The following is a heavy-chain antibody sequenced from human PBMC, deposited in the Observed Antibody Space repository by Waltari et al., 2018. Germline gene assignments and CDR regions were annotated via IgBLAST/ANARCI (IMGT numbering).Heavy chain of an antibody. CDR1: GFTFSSYG. J-gene: IGHJ4*02. CDR2: IRDDGSNK. V-gene: IGHV3-30*02. D-gene: IGHD1-26*01. Sequence: QVQLVESGGGVVQPGGSLRLSCAASGFTFSSYGMHWVRQAPGNGLELVAFIRDDGSNKYYADSVKGRFTISRDNSKNTLYLQMNSLRAEDTAVYYCAKSRWELLNGDYWGQGTLVTVSS. CDR3: AKSRWELLNGDY.